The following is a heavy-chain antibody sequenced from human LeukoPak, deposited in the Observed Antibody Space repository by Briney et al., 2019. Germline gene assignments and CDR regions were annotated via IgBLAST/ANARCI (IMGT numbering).Heavy chain of an antibody. Sequence: PSETLSLTCTVSGYSISSGYYWGWIRQPPGKGLEWIGSIYHSGSTYYNPSLKSRVTISVDTSKNQFSLKLSSVTAADTAVYYCARGEGGDYYDSGGYPGFDYWGQGTLVTVSS. CDR2: IYHSGST. CDR1: GYSISSGYY. D-gene: IGHD3-22*01. CDR3: ARGEGGDYYDSGGYPGFDY. J-gene: IGHJ4*02. V-gene: IGHV4-38-2*02.